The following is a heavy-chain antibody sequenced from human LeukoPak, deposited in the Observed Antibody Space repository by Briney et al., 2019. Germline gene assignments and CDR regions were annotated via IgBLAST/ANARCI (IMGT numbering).Heavy chain of an antibody. CDR1: GGSISIGDYY. CDR3: ARGRGELLYYGMDV. V-gene: IGHV4-30-4*02. Sequence: SDTLSLTCTVSGGSISIGDYYWSWIRQPPGKGLGWIGYIYYSGSTYYNPSLKSRVTISVDTSKNQFSLKLSSVTAADTAVYYCARGRGELLYYGMDVWGQGTTVTVSS. J-gene: IGHJ6*02. CDR2: IYYSGST. D-gene: IGHD1-26*01.